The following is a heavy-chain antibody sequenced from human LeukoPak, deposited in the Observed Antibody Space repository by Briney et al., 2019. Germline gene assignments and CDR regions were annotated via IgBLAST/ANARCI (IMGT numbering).Heavy chain of an antibody. CDR3: ARDSFSGSSLDY. Sequence: GGSLRLSCAASGFTFDEYGMSWVRQAPGKGLEWVSSINWDGGSTAYAYSVQGRFTISRDNAKNSLHLQMKSLRAEDTALYYCARDSFSGSSLDYWGQGTLVTVSS. CDR1: GFTFDEYG. CDR2: INWDGGST. D-gene: IGHD1-26*01. V-gene: IGHV3-20*04. J-gene: IGHJ4*02.